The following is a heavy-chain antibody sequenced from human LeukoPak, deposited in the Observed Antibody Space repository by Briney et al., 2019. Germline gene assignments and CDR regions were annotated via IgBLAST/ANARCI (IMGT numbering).Heavy chain of an antibody. V-gene: IGHV1-18*01. CDR3: ARAAIDPSSTSESIAVAGSDY. D-gene: IGHD6-19*01. CDR2: ISAYNGNT. Sequence: GASVKVSCKASGYTFTSYGISWVRQAPGQGLEWMGWISAYNGNTNYAQKLQGRVTMTTDTSTSTAYMELRSLRSDDTAVYYCARAAIDPSSTSESIAVAGSDYWGQGTLVTVSS. J-gene: IGHJ4*02. CDR1: GYTFTSYG.